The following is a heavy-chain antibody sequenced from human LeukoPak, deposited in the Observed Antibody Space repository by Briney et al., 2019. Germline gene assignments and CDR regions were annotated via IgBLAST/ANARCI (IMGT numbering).Heavy chain of an antibody. D-gene: IGHD1-1*01. CDR3: ARVDWSYYYYYYGMDV. CDR2: INHSGST. V-gene: IGHV4-34*01. J-gene: IGHJ6*02. Sequence: SETLSLTCAVYGGSFSGYYWSWIRQPPGKGLEWIGEINHSGSTNYNPSLKSRVTISVDTSKNQSSLKLSSVTAADTAVYYCARVDWSYYYYYYGMDVWGQGTTVTVSS. CDR1: GGSFSGYY.